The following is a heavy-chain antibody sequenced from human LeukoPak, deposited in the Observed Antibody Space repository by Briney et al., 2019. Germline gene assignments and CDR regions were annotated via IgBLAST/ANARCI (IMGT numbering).Heavy chain of an antibody. V-gene: IGHV1-46*01. J-gene: IGHJ5*02. CDR3: ARGLVRSDGWFDP. D-gene: IGHD4-23*01. CDR2: INPSGGST. Sequence: ASVKVACKASGYTFTSYYMHWVRQAPGQGLERMGIINPSGGSTSYAQKFQGRVTMTRDTSTSTVYMELSSLRSEDTAVYFCARGLVRSDGWFDPWGQGTLVTVSS. CDR1: GYTFTSYY.